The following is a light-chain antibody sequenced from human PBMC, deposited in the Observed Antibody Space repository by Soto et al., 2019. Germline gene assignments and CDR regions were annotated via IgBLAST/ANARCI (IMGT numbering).Light chain of an antibody. J-gene: IGKJ1*01. CDR3: QQFYNYPRT. CDR1: QDIGAY. CDR2: DAS. Sequence: IRMTHSPCCFSEYTEDRVSITCRATQDIGAYLAWYQQIPGKAPKLLIYDASTLQTGVPSRFSGSGSGTDFTLTISYLQSEDFGTYYCQQFYNYPRTFGQGTKVDIK. V-gene: IGKV1-8*01.